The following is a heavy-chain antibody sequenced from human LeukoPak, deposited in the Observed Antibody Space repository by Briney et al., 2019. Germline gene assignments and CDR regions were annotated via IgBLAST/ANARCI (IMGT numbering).Heavy chain of an antibody. CDR3: ARDEFGSGWYMGY. CDR2: ISSSSSYT. V-gene: IGHV3-11*06. D-gene: IGHD6-19*01. CDR1: GCTFSDYY. Sequence: GGSLRLSCADSGCTFSDYYMSWIRQAPGKGLEWVSYISSSSSYTNYADSVKGRFTISRDNAKNSLYLQMNSLRAEDTAVYYCARDEFGSGWYMGYWGQGTLVTVSS. J-gene: IGHJ4*02.